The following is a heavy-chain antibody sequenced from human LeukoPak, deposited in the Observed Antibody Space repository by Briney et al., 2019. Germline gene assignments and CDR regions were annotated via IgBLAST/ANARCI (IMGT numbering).Heavy chain of an antibody. CDR1: GDSISSSNW. Sequence: PSGTLSLTCAVSGDSISSSNWWSWVRQPPGEGLEWIGEIYHSGSTNYNPSLRSRVTISVDKSKNQFSLKLSSVTAADTAVYYCARFGSGWYGFDYWGQGTLVSVSS. J-gene: IGHJ4*02. CDR2: IYHSGST. V-gene: IGHV4-4*02. CDR3: ARFGSGWYGFDY. D-gene: IGHD6-19*01.